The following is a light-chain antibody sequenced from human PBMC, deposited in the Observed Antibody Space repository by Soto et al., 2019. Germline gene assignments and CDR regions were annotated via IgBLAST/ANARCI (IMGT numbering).Light chain of an antibody. CDR2: DNY. V-gene: IGLV1-51*01. J-gene: IGLJ3*02. Sequence: QSVLTQPPSVSVAPGQKVTISCSGSSSNIGNNYVSWYQQVPGTAPKFLVYDNYKRPSGIPDRFSGSKSGTSATLGITGLQAGDEADYYCATWDTSLSELVFGGGTKLTVL. CDR3: ATWDTSLSELV. CDR1: SSNIGNNY.